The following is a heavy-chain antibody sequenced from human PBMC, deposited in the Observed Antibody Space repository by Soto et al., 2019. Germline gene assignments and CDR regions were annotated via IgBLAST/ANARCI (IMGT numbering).Heavy chain of an antibody. D-gene: IGHD2-15*01. V-gene: IGHV3-53*01. J-gene: IGHJ3*02. CDR1: GFIVSSNY. Sequence: GGSLRLSCAASGFIVSSNYMSWVRQAPGKGLEWVSVIYSGGSTYYADSVKGRFTISRDNSKNTLYLQMNSLRAEDTAVYYCARTVVVVTATPGAFDIWGQGTMVTVSS. CDR2: IYSGGST. CDR3: ARTVVVVTATPGAFDI.